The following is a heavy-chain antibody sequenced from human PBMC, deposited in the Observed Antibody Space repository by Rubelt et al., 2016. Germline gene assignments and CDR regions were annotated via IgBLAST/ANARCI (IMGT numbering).Heavy chain of an antibody. J-gene: IGHJ3*02. D-gene: IGHD6-19*01. CDR1: GLTFSSCT. CDR2: ISGSGGST. V-gene: IGHV3-23*01. CDR3: AKALSQWLVRDSFDI. Sequence: EVQLLESGGDLVQPGGSLRLSCAAAGLTFSSCTMSWFRQAPGKGLEWVSAISGSGGSTYYADSVKGRFTISRDNSKNTLYLQMNSLRPEDTAVYYCAKALSQWLVRDSFDIWGQGTMVTVSS.